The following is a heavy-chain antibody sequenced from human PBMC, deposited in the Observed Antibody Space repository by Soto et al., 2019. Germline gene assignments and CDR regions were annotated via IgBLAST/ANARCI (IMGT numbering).Heavy chain of an antibody. Sequence: GESLKISCKGSGYSFTNYWIGWVRQMPGKGLEWMGIIHPGDSHAIYSPSFQGQVTISADKSISTAYLQWSSLKASDTAMYYCASSYYYDSSGHFDAFDIWGQGTMVTVSS. J-gene: IGHJ3*02. D-gene: IGHD3-22*01. V-gene: IGHV5-51*01. CDR3: ASSYYYDSSGHFDAFDI. CDR2: IHPGDSHA. CDR1: GYSFTNYW.